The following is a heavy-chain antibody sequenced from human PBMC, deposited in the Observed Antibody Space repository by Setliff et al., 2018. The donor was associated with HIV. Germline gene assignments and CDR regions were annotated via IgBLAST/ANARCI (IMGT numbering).Heavy chain of an antibody. Sequence: GASVKVSCKTSGYIFTSFGISWVRQAPGQGLEWMGWINTYDGNAHETDNFLGRLTMTADRYASTVSMELTDLRFDDTAVYYCARNFPPLSRGVIMTGLSKYGYMDTWGRGTTVTVSS. CDR1: GYIFTSFG. J-gene: IGHJ6*03. CDR2: INTYDGNA. V-gene: IGHV1-18*01. D-gene: IGHD3-16*02. CDR3: ARNFPPLSRGVIMTGLSKYGYMDT.